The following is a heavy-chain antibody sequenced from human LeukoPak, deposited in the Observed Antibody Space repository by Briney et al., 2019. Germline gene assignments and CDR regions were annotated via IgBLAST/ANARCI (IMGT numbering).Heavy chain of an antibody. J-gene: IGHJ4*02. CDR1: GFTFSSYS. CDR3: ARGTVNLVIENFDC. D-gene: IGHD3-9*01. Sequence: GGSLRLSCAASGFTFSSYSMNWVRQAPGKGLEWVSSISSSSSYIYYADSVKGRFTISRDNAKNSLYLQVNSLRAEDTAVYYCARGTVNLVIENFDCWGQGTLVTVSS. CDR2: ISSSSSYI. V-gene: IGHV3-21*01.